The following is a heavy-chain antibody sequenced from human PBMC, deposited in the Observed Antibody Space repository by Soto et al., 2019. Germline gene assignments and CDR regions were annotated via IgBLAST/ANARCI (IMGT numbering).Heavy chain of an antibody. J-gene: IGHJ5*02. CDR1: GYTFTGYY. CDR3: ARADSIDSSSWYLSHNWFDP. Sequence: ASVKVSCKASGYTFTGYYMHWVRQAPGQGLEWMGWINPNSGGTNYAQKFQGWVTMTRDTSISTAYMELSRLRSDDTAVYYCARADSIDSSSWYLSHNWFDPWGQGTQVTVSS. CDR2: INPNSGGT. D-gene: IGHD6-13*01. V-gene: IGHV1-2*04.